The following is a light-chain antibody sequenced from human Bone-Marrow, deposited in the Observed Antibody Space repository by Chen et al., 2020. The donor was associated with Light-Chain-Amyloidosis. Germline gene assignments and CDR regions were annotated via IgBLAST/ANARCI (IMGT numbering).Light chain of an antibody. J-gene: IGLJ3*02. CDR3: QGWDRSSDRPV. CDR1: NIGSTS. V-gene: IGLV3-21*02. Sequence: SYVLTQPSSVSVAPGQTATIACGGNNIGSTSVHWYQQTPGQAPLLVVYDDSDRPSGIPERLSGSNSGNTATLTISRVEGGDEADYYCQGWDRSSDRPVFGGGTKLTVL. CDR2: DDS.